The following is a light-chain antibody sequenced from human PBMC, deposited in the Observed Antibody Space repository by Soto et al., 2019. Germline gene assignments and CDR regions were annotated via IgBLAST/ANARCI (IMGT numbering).Light chain of an antibody. J-gene: IGKJ4*01. V-gene: IGKV4-1*01. CDR1: RRVLYKSNNKNH. CDR3: QQYFDVPFT. Sequence: DIVMTTSPDSLAVSLGERATMNCKCSRRVLYKSNNKNHLAWYQQKPGQPPQLIIYWASTRESGVPERFSGSGSGTDFTLTISSLEAEDVAFYWCQQYFDVPFTFGGGNTGEI. CDR2: WAS.